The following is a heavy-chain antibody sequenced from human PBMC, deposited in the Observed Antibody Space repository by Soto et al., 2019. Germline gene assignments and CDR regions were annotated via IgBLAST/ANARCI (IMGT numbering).Heavy chain of an antibody. CDR3: AKDIGPYYDSSGCQS. Sequence: PGGSLRLSCAASGFTFDDYAMHWVRQAPGKGLEWVSGISWNSGSIGYADSVKGRFTISRDNAKNSLYLQMNSLRAEDTALYYCAKDIGPYYDSSGCQSWGQGTLVTVSS. CDR2: ISWNSGSI. D-gene: IGHD3-22*01. CDR1: GFTFDDYA. V-gene: IGHV3-9*01. J-gene: IGHJ4*02.